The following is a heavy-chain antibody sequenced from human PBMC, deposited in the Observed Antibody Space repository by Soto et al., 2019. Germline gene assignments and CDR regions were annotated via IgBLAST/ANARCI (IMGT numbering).Heavy chain of an antibody. CDR2: ISGTDGGT. J-gene: IGHJ5*02. CDR1: GFTFSNYA. Sequence: EVQLLESGGGLVQPGGSLRLSCAASGFTFSNYAVSWVRQAPEKGLEWVSGISGTDGGTYYADSVKGRFAISRDNSKNTLYLQMNSLRAEDTAVYYCAKGGIPNWLDPWGQGTLVTVSS. CDR3: AKGGIPNWLDP. V-gene: IGHV3-23*01.